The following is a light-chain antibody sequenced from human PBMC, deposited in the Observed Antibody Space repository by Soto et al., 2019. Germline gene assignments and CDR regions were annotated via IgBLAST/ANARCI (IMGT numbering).Light chain of an antibody. J-gene: IGKJ1*01. V-gene: IGKV3-15*01. CDR2: GAS. Sequence: EIVMTQSPVTLSVSPGERATLSCRASQSVSNNLAWYQQKPGQAPRLLLYGASTRADGIPARFSGSGSGTEFTLTISSLQSVDFAVYYCQQYHNWPPWTFGQGTKVEIK. CDR3: QQYHNWPPWT. CDR1: QSVSNN.